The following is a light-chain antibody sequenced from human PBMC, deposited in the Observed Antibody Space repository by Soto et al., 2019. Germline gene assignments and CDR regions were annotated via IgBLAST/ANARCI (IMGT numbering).Light chain of an antibody. Sequence: EMVLTQSPDTLSLSPGERATLSCRASQSVRAYLAWYQQKPGQAPRLLIYDASNRATGIPARFSGSGSGTDFTLTISSLEPEDFAVYYCQQRSSWPRTFGGGDKVEIK. V-gene: IGKV3-11*01. CDR1: QSVRAY. CDR2: DAS. CDR3: QQRSSWPRT. J-gene: IGKJ4*01.